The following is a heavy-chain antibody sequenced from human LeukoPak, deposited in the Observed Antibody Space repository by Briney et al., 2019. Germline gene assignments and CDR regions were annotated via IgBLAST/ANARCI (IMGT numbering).Heavy chain of an antibody. CDR3: ARGDILTGYYVMGFDY. D-gene: IGHD3-9*01. J-gene: IGHJ4*02. Sequence: GSSVKVSCKASGGTFSSYAISWVRQAPGQGLEWMGGIIPIFGTANYAQKFQGGVTITADKSTSTAYMELSSLRSEDTAVYYCARGDILTGYYVMGFDYWGQGTLVTVSS. V-gene: IGHV1-69*06. CDR2: IIPIFGTA. CDR1: GGTFSSYA.